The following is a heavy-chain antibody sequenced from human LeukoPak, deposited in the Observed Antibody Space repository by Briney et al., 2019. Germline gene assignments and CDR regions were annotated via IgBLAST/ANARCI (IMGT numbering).Heavy chain of an antibody. CDR2: IYSGGST. Sequence: GGSLRLSCAASGFTVSGNYMSWVRQAPGKGLEWVSVIYSGGSTYYADSVKGRFTISRDNSKNTLCLQMNSLRAEDTAVYYCARDSNDFWSGRIMPFDYWGQGTLVTVSS. V-gene: IGHV3-66*02. CDR3: ARDSNDFWSGRIMPFDY. CDR1: GFTVSGNY. D-gene: IGHD3-3*01. J-gene: IGHJ4*02.